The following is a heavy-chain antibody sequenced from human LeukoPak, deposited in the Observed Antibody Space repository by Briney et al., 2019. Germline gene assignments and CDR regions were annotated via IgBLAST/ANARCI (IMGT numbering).Heavy chain of an antibody. CDR3: ARSSGDSYAHYFDY. CDR1: GGSISSFY. Sequence: SETLSLTCTVSGGSISSFYWSWIRQPPGKGLEWIGYIYYSGSTNYNPSLKSRVTISVDTSKNQFSLKLSSVTAADTAVYYCARSSGDSYAHYFDYWGQGTLVTVSS. J-gene: IGHJ4*02. V-gene: IGHV4-59*01. D-gene: IGHD5-18*01. CDR2: IYYSGST.